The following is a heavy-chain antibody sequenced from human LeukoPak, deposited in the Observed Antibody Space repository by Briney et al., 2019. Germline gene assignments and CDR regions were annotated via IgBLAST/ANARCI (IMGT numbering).Heavy chain of an antibody. Sequence: GGSLRLSCAASGFTFSSYWMSWVRQAPGKGLEWVANIKQDGSEKYYVDSVKGRFTISRDNAKNSQYLQMNSLRAEDTAVYYCARVHSGSYWPRDFDYWGQGTLVTVSS. CDR1: GFTFSSYW. D-gene: IGHD1-26*01. CDR3: ARVHSGSYWPRDFDY. CDR2: IKQDGSEK. V-gene: IGHV3-7*01. J-gene: IGHJ4*02.